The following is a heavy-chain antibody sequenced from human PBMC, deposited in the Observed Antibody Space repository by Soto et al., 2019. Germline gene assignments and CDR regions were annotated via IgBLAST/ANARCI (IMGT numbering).Heavy chain of an antibody. CDR3: AKRPVPYYDSSGYYYAPLDY. CDR1: GFTFSSYA. V-gene: IGHV3-23*01. CDR2: ISGSGGST. D-gene: IGHD3-22*01. Sequence: GGSLRLSCAASGFTFSSYAMSWVRQAPGKGLEWVSAISGSGGSTYYADSVKGRFTISRDNSKNTLYLQMNSLRAEDTAVYYCAKRPVPYYDSSGYYYAPLDYWGQGTLVTVS. J-gene: IGHJ4*02.